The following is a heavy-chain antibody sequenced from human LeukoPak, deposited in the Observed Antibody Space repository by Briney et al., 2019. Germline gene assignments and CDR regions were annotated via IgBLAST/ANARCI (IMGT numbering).Heavy chain of an antibody. CDR3: VSGPTKGEQQLVLPFDY. CDR2: ISSSGSTI. Sequence: PGGSLRLSCAASGFTFSSYEMNWVRQAPGKGLEWVSYISSSGSTIYYADSVKGRFTISRDSAKNSLYLQMNSLRAEDTAVCYCVSGPTKGEQQLVLPFDYWGQGTLVTVSS. D-gene: IGHD6-13*01. J-gene: IGHJ4*02. V-gene: IGHV3-48*03. CDR1: GFTFSSYE.